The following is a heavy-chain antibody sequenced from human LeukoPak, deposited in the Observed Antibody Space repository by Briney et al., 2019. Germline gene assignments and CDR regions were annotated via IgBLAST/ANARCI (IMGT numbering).Heavy chain of an antibody. J-gene: IGHJ3*02. CDR1: GFTFSSYS. CDR3: ARDDWALFPLDI. CDR2: ISSSSSSTI. V-gene: IGHV3-48*02. D-gene: IGHD2-21*01. Sequence: KTGGSLRLSCAASGFTFSSYSMNWVRQAPGKGLEWVSYISSSSSSTIYYADSVKGRFTISRDNAKNSLYLQMNSLRDEDTAVYYCARDDWALFPLDIWGQGTMVTVSS.